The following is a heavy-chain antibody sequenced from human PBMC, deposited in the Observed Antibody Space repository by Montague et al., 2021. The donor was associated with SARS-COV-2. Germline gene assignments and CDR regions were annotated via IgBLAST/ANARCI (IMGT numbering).Heavy chain of an antibody. Sequence: SETLSLTCTVSGGSISSSGYYWGWIRQPPGKGLEWIGSIYYSGITYYNPSLKSRVTISVDTSRNQFSLKLSSVTAADTAIYYCARHLAISGPAAVSDHWGQGTLVTVSS. J-gene: IGHJ5*02. V-gene: IGHV4-39*01. CDR1: GGSISSSGYY. CDR2: IYYSGIT. CDR3: ARHLAISGPAAVSDH. D-gene: IGHD2-2*01.